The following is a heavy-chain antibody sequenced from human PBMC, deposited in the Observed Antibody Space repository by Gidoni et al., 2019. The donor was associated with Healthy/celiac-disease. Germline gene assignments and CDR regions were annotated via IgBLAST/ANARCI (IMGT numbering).Heavy chain of an antibody. CDR2: INHSGST. V-gene: IGHV4-34*01. D-gene: IGHD3-3*01. CDR3: ARLTIFGVVTT. J-gene: IGHJ5*02. Sequence: QVQLQQWGAGLLKPSETLSLTCAVYGGSFSGYYWGWIRQPPGKGLEGIGEINHSGSTNYHPSLKSRVTISVDTSKNQFSLKLSSVTAADTAVYYCARLTIFGVVTTWGQGTLVTVSS. CDR1: GGSFSGYY.